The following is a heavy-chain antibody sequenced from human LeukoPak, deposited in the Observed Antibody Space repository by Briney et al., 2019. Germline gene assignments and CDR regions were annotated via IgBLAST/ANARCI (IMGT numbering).Heavy chain of an antibody. J-gene: IGHJ3*02. CDR3: ARGHNIVVVVAATSAFDI. Sequence: SETLSLTCTVSGGSINNYYWSWIRQPPGKGLEWIGYIYYSGSTNYNPSLKSRVTISVDTSKNQFSLKLSSVTAADTAVYYCARGHNIVVVVAATSAFDIWGQGTMVTVSS. V-gene: IGHV4-59*01. D-gene: IGHD2-15*01. CDR1: GGSINNYY. CDR2: IYYSGST.